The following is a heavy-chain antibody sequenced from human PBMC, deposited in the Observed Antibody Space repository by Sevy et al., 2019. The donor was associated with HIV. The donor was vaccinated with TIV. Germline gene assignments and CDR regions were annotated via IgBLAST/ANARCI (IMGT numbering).Heavy chain of an antibody. CDR3: ARVLSSSSGWYPDY. CDR1: GGTFSSYA. D-gene: IGHD6-19*01. Sequence: ASVKVSCKASGGTFSSYAISWVRQAPGQGLEWMGGIIPIFGTANYAQKFQGRVTTTADESTGTAYMELSSLRSEDTAVYYCARVLSSSSGWYPDYWGQGTLVTVSS. J-gene: IGHJ4*02. V-gene: IGHV1-69*13. CDR2: IIPIFGTA.